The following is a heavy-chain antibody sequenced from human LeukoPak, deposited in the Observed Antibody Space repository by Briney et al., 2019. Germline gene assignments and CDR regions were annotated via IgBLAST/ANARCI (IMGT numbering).Heavy chain of an antibody. J-gene: IGHJ4*02. D-gene: IGHD3-10*01. CDR3: ARQDYGSGSREGGDY. Sequence: GESLQISCKGSGCSFTSYWIGWVRRMPGKGEGGMGIIYPGDSDTRYSTSFQGQVTISADKSMNTAYLQWSRLKASDTAMYYCARQDYGSGSREGGDYWGQGTLVTVSS. V-gene: IGHV5-51*01. CDR2: IYPGDSDT. CDR1: GCSFTSYW.